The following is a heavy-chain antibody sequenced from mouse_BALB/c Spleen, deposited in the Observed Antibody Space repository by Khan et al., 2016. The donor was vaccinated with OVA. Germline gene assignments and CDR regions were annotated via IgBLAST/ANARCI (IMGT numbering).Heavy chain of an antibody. Sequence: QVQLQQSGAELARPGASVKMSCKASGYTFTSYTIHWIKKRPGQGLEWIGYINPSNGYTTYNQKFKDKATLTTDKSSTTAYLQLSSLTSDDSAVYNCVRDGAYHRNDGWFAYWGQGTLVTVSA. V-gene: IGHV1-4*01. CDR3: VRDGAYHRNDGWFAY. CDR2: INPSNGYT. J-gene: IGHJ3*01. D-gene: IGHD2-14*01. CDR1: GYTFTSYT.